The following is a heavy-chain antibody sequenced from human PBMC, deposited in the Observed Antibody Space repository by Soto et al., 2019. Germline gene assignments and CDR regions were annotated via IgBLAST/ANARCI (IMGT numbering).Heavy chain of an antibody. V-gene: IGHV1-18*01. CDR3: AKADSNYAGRFSYYYMDV. D-gene: IGHD4-4*01. CDR2: ISGYNGNT. CDR1: GYNFRSYG. Sequence: QVQLVQSGTEVKKPGASVKVSCKASGYNFRSYGISWVRQAPGQGPEWMGWISGYNGNTHYPQKFQGKVTMTTDTSTSTAYMELRSLRSDDTAVYYCAKADSNYAGRFSYYYMDVWGNGTLVTVSS. J-gene: IGHJ6*03.